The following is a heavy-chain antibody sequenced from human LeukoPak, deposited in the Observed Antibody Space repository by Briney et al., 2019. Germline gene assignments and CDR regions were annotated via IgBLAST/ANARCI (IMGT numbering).Heavy chain of an antibody. CDR3: AKDPAVAVPYYYYGMDV. Sequence: PGGSLRLSCAASGFTFSSYAMSWVRQAPGKGLEWVSAISGSGGSTYYADSVKGRFTISRDNSKNTLYLQMNSLKAEDTAVYYCAKDPAVAVPYYYYGMDVWGQGTTVTVSS. D-gene: IGHD6-19*01. CDR1: GFTFSSYA. CDR2: ISGSGGST. J-gene: IGHJ6*02. V-gene: IGHV3-23*01.